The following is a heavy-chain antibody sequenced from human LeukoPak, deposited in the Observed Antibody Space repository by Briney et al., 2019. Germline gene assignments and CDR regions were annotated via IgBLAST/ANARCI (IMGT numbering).Heavy chain of an antibody. CDR3: ARVQIGYSYGLFDY. CDR2: IYYTGST. V-gene: IGHV4-59*01. Sequence: SETLSLTCTVSGGSITNYYWSWIRQPPGKGLDWIGYIYYTGSTNYNPSLKSRVTISVDASKNQFSLKLSSVTAADTAVYYCARVQIGYSYGLFDYWGQGTLVTVSS. J-gene: IGHJ4*02. D-gene: IGHD5-18*01. CDR1: GGSITNYY.